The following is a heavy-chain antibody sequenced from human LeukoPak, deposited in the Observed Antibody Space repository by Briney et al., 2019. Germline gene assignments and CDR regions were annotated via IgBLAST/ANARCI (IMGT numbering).Heavy chain of an antibody. CDR2: IVVGTGNT. CDR3: AGGKGILSGYYRGLPDYNYGMDV. D-gene: IGHD3-9*01. J-gene: IGHJ6*02. CDR1: GFTLTNSA. V-gene: IGHV1-58*01. Sequence: GASVKVSCKASGFTLTNSAVQWVRQARGQRLEWIGWIVVGTGNTNYAQKFQERVTITRDMSTTTAYMELSSLRSEDTAVYFCAGGKGILSGYYRGLPDYNYGMDVWGQGTTVTVSS.